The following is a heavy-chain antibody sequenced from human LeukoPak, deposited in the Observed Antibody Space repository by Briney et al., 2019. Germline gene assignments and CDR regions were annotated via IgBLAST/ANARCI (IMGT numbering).Heavy chain of an antibody. CDR1: GGSFSGYY. D-gene: IGHD3-22*01. V-gene: IGHV4-34*01. Sequence: SETLSLTCAVYGGSFSGYYWSWIRQPPGKGLEWIGEINHSGSTNYNPSLKSRVTVSVDTSKNQFSLKLSSVTAADTAVYYCARGRRITMIVVVKIGYNWFDPWGQGTLVTVSS. J-gene: IGHJ5*02. CDR2: INHSGST. CDR3: ARGRRITMIVVVKIGYNWFDP.